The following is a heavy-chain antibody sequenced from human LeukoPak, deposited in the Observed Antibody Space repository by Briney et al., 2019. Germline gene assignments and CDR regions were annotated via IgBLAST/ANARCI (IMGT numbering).Heavy chain of an antibody. J-gene: IGHJ6*04. D-gene: IGHD3-10*01. CDR3: ASKGYYGSGSYLLRNYGMDV. CDR1: GGTFSSYA. V-gene: IGHV1-69*06. Sequence: SVKVSCKASGGTFSSYAISWVRQAPGQGLEGMGGIIPIFGTANYAQKFQGRVTITADKSTSTAYMELSSLRSEDTAVYYCASKGYYGSGSYLLRNYGMDVWGKGTTVTVSS. CDR2: IIPIFGTA.